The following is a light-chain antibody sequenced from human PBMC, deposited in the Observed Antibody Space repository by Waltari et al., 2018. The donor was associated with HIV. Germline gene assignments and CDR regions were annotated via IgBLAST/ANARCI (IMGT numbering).Light chain of an antibody. J-gene: IGKJ1*01. CDR1: QSISSSY. V-gene: IGKV3-20*01. CDR2: HAS. CDR3: QQYGGSPGT. Sequence: EIVLAQFPGTLSLSPGERATLSCRASQSISSSYLAWYQPKPGQAPRLVIYHASRRATGIPDRFSGGGSGTAFTLTISRLEPEDFAVYYCQQYGGSPGTFGQGTKVELK.